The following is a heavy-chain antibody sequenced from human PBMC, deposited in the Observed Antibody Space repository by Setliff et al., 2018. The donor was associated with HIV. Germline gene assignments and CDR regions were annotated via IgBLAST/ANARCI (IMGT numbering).Heavy chain of an antibody. D-gene: IGHD6-13*01. CDR3: ATYSSSWPDY. Sequence: SETLSLTCTVSGGSISSGYYYWSWIRQPAGKGLEWIGRMYTSGSTNYNPSLKSRVTISVDTSKNQFSLKLSSVTAADTSVYYCATYSSSWPDYWGQGTLVTVSS. CDR1: GGSISSGYYY. J-gene: IGHJ4*02. CDR2: MYTSGST. V-gene: IGHV4-61*02.